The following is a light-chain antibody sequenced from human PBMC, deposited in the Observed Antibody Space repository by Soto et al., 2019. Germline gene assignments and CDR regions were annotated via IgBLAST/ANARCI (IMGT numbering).Light chain of an antibody. CDR3: QQLNTYPLT. Sequence: DIQMTQSPSSLSASLGDRVTITCRASQTISNYLNWYRQKPGQAPKLLIYAASRLKSGVPSRFSGSGSGTDFTLTISSLQPEDFATYYCQQLNTYPLTFGGGTKVDIK. CDR1: QTISNY. CDR2: AAS. J-gene: IGKJ4*01. V-gene: IGKV1-17*01.